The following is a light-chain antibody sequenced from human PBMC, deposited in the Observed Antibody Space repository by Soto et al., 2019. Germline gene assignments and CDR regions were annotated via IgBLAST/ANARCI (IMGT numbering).Light chain of an antibody. V-gene: IGLV2-8*01. CDR2: DVT. CDR3: SSYTTSAPYV. CDR1: SSDVGGYNY. J-gene: IGLJ1*01. Sequence: QSALTQPPSASGSPGQSVTISCTGTSSDVGGYNYVSWHQQHPGKAPKLIIYDVTKRPSGVPDRFSGSKSGYTASLTVSGLQAEDEADYYCSSYTTSAPYVFGSGTKLTVL.